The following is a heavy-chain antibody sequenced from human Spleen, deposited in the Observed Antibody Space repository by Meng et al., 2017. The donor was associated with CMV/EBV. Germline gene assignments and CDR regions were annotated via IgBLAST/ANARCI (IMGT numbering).Heavy chain of an antibody. CDR3: ARDPQWSPGYFEY. J-gene: IGHJ4*02. CDR2: IYAGGIT. V-gene: IGHV3-53*01. CDR1: GFTFSNYA. D-gene: IGHD2-15*01. Sequence: GGSLRLSCAASGFTFSNYAMSWVRQAPGKGLEWVSVIYAGGITYYGDSVKGRFTISRDNSKNTLYLQMNSLRADDTAVYYCARDPQWSPGYFEYWGQGTLVTVSS.